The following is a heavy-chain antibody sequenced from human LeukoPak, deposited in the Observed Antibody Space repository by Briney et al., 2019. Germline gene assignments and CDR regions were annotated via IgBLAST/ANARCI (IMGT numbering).Heavy chain of an antibody. CDR2: ISPSGDHR. CDR3: ARDAAYFDSSGYYPDPLDY. CDR1: GFSFSAYN. J-gene: IGHJ4*02. Sequence: GSLRLSCAASGFSFSAYNINWVRQAPGKALEWVSCISPSGDHRYYADSVRGRFTISRDNAKNSVYLQMNSLRAEDTAVYYCARDAAYFDSSGYYPDPLDYWGQGTLVSVSS. V-gene: IGHV3-21*01. D-gene: IGHD3-22*01.